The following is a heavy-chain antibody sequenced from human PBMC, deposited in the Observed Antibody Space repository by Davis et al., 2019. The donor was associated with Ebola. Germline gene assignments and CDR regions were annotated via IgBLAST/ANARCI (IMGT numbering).Heavy chain of an antibody. J-gene: IGHJ6*02. V-gene: IGHV3-30-3*01. CDR1: GFTFSSYA. CDR2: ISYDGSNK. Sequence: GESLKISCAASGFTFSSYAMHWVRQAPGKGLEWVAVISYDGSNKYYADSVKGRFTISRDNSKNTLYPQMNSLRAEDTAVYYCASQTYYDFWSGYYPYYGMDVWGQGTTVTVSS. CDR3: ASQTYYDFWSGYYPYYGMDV. D-gene: IGHD3-3*01.